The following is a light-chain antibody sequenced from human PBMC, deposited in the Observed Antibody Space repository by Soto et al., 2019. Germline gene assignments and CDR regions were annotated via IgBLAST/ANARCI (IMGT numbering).Light chain of an antibody. CDR2: GAS. CDR3: QYYDSYAYT. CDR1: QSISTW. V-gene: IGKV1-5*01. J-gene: IGKJ2*01. Sequence: DIQMTQSPSILSASVGDRVTLTCRASQSISTWLAWYQLKPGKAPKLLIYGASNLGSGVPSRFSGSGSGTEFSLTISSLQPEDFVIYYCQYYDSYAYTFGQGTKLEIK.